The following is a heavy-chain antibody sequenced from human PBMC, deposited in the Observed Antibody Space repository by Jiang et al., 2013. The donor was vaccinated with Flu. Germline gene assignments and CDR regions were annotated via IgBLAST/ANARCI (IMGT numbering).Heavy chain of an antibody. CDR3: ARQARQFDKDCSSTSCYFGYYGMDV. J-gene: IGHJ6*02. CDR2: IIPIFGTA. Sequence: SGAEVKKPGSSVKVSCKASGGTFSSYAISWVRQAPGQGLEWMGGIIPIFGTANYAQKFQGRVTITADKSTSTAYMELSSLRSEDTAVYYCARQARQFDKDCSSTSCYFGYYGMDVWGQGTTVTVSS. D-gene: IGHD2-2*01. V-gene: IGHV1-69*06. CDR1: GGTFSSYA.